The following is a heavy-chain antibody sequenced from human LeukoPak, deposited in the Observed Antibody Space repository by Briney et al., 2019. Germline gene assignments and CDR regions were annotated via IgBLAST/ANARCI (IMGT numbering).Heavy chain of an antibody. V-gene: IGHV1-2*02. J-gene: IGHJ4*02. CDR2: INPKSGDT. D-gene: IGHD6-19*01. CDR1: GYTFSAFY. CDR3: ASTGYSSGWQPDY. Sequence: ASVKVSCKTSGYTFSAFYMHWVRQAPGQGLEWMGWINPKSGDTDYTQKFQGRVTMTRDTSISTTYMELNRLRSDDTAVYYCASTGYSSGWQPDYWGQGTLVTVSS.